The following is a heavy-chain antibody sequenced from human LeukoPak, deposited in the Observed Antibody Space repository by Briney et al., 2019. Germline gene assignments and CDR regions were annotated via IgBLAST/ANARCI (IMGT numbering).Heavy chain of an antibody. D-gene: IGHD4-17*01. CDR1: GGSFSGYY. V-gene: IGHV4-34*01. CDR3: ARGTVTDLTKYYFDY. J-gene: IGHJ4*02. CDR2: INHSGST. Sequence: PSETLSLTCAVYGGSFSGYYWSWIRQPPGKGLEWIGEINHSGSTNYNPSLKSRVTISVDTSKNQFSLKLSSVTAADTAVYYCARGTVTDLTKYYFDYWGQGTLVTVSS.